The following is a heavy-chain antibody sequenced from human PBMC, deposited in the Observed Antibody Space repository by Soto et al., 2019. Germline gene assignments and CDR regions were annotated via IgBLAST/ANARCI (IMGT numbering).Heavy chain of an antibody. CDR1: GFTFSSYA. V-gene: IGHV3-30-3*01. D-gene: IGHD5-18*01. Sequence: VGSLRLSCSASGFTFSSYAMHWVRQAPGKGLEWVAVISYDGSNKYYADSVKGRFTISRDNSKNTLYLQMNSLRAEDTAVYYCATNSWIQLWPSAHYFDYWGQGTLVTVSS. CDR2: ISYDGSNK. CDR3: ATNSWIQLWPSAHYFDY. J-gene: IGHJ4*02.